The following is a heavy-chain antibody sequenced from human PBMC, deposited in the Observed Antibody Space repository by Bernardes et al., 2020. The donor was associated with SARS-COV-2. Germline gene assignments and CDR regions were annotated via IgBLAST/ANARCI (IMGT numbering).Heavy chain of an antibody. V-gene: IGHV4-61*01. CDR2: IYYSGST. Sequence: SNTLSLTCSFCGGSVSSGSYYWSWLRQPPGKGLEWIGYIYYSGSTNYNPSLKSRVTISVDTSKNQFSLNLSSVTAADTAVYYCARAAKSISYFDYWGQGTLVTVSP. D-gene: IGHD6-25*01. CDR3: ARAAKSISYFDY. CDR1: GGSVSSGSYY. J-gene: IGHJ4*02.